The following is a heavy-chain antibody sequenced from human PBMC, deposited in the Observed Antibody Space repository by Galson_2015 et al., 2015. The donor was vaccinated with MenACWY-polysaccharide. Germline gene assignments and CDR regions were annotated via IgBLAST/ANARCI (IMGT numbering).Heavy chain of an antibody. CDR2: INADGSAT. Sequence: SLRLSCAASGFSFNTYWMHWVRHAPGKGLVWVSRINADGSATGYADSVRGRFTISRDNAKNTLYLEMNSLRAEDTAVYYCTKAGAKYCSGSSCYFNWFDPWGRGTLVTVSS. CDR1: GFSFNTYW. D-gene: IGHD2-15*01. V-gene: IGHV3-74*01. J-gene: IGHJ5*02. CDR3: TKAGAKYCSGSSCYFNWFDP.